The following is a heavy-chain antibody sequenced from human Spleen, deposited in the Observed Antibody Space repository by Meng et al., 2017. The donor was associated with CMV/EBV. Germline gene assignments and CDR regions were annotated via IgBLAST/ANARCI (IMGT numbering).Heavy chain of an antibody. D-gene: IGHD6-13*01. CDR2: ISGSSTYT. Sequence: GESLKISCAASGFTFSTYWMGWVRQAPGKGLEWVSSISGSSTYTHYADSVKGRFTISRDNAKNSLYLQMNSPRAEDTAVYYCARDIAAAGTYYYFFAMDVWGQGTTVTVSS. CDR1: GFTFSTYW. J-gene: IGHJ6*02. CDR3: ARDIAAAGTYYYFFAMDV. V-gene: IGHV3-21*01.